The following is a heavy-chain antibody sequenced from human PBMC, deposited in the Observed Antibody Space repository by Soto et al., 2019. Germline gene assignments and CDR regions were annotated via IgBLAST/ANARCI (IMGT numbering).Heavy chain of an antibody. Sequence: QVQLQESGPGLVKPSQTLSLTCTVSGVSISSGAYYWSWIRQHPGKGLEWIGYIHYSGITHYNPSLKSRATISVDTSKNQFSLKLSSVTAADTAVYYCARGDQLWSFDYWGQGTLVTVSS. J-gene: IGHJ4*02. CDR3: ARGDQLWSFDY. CDR1: GVSISSGAYY. V-gene: IGHV4-31*03. D-gene: IGHD5-18*01. CDR2: IHYSGIT.